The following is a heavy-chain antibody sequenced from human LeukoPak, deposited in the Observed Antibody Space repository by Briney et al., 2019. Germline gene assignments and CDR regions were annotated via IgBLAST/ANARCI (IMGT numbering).Heavy chain of an antibody. Sequence: PGGSLRLSCTASGFVSSNYAIHWVRQAPGKGLEWVAVISDDGNDAYYAGSVEGRFNISRDNSKSTVFLQMNGLRAGDSAVYYCGPIDSWGQGTLVTVSS. V-gene: IGHV3-30-3*01. CDR3: GPIDS. CDR1: GFVSSNYA. CDR2: ISDDGNDA. J-gene: IGHJ4*02.